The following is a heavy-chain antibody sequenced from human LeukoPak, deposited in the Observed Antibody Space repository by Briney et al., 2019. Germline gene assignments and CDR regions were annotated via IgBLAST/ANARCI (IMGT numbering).Heavy chain of an antibody. CDR1: GFTFSSYA. CDR3: AKELSGSLYGMYV. J-gene: IGHJ6*02. Sequence: GGSLRLSCAAAGFTFSSYAMSLVRQAPGKGLEWVSAISGSGGSTYYADSVKGRFTISRDNSKNTLYLQMNSLRAEDTAIYYCAKELSGSLYGMYVWGQGTTGTAS. V-gene: IGHV3-23*01. D-gene: IGHD3-10*01. CDR2: ISGSGGST.